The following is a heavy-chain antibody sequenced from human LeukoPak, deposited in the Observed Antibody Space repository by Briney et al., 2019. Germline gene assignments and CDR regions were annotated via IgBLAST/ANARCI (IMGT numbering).Heavy chain of an antibody. V-gene: IGHV4-30-4*08. CDR2: IYYSGST. CDR1: GGPISSGDYY. D-gene: IGHD6-19*01. J-gene: IGHJ4*02. CDR3: ATGPGIAVAGTGGASYGY. Sequence: SETLSLTCTVSGGPISSGDYYWSWIRQPPGKGLEWIGYIYYSGSTYYNPSLKSRVTISVDTSKNQFSLKLSSVTAADTAVYYCATGPGIAVAGTGGASYGYWGQGTLVTVSS.